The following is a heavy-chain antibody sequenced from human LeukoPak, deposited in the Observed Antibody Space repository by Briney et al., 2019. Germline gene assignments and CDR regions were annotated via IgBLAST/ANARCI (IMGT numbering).Heavy chain of an antibody. Sequence: PGGSLRLSCAASGFTFDDYAMYWVRHPPGKGLEWLSGITWNSGQIYYADSVKGRFTISRDNAKRSVYLQMNSLRAEDTALYFCAKGRSLKQGLTHSGAEYFDHWGQGALVTVSS. CDR1: GFTFDDYA. D-gene: IGHD4/OR15-4a*01. CDR3: AKGRSLKQGLTHSGAEYFDH. CDR2: ITWNSGQI. J-gene: IGHJ4*02. V-gene: IGHV3-9*01.